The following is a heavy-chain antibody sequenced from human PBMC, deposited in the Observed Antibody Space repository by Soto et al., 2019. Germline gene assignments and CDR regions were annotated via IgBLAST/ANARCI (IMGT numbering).Heavy chain of an antibody. V-gene: IGHV4-34*01. D-gene: IGHD3-22*01. CDR3: VKGEYYYDGSAYYPFDY. J-gene: IGHJ4*02. CDR2: INHSGST. CDR1: GGSFSGYY. Sequence: SETLSLTCAVYGGSFSGYYWSWVRQPPGEGLEWIGEINHSGSTNYNPSLKSRVTISVDRAKNQFSLKLGPVTAADTAVYYCVKGEYYYDGSAYYPFDYWGQGRMVTVSS.